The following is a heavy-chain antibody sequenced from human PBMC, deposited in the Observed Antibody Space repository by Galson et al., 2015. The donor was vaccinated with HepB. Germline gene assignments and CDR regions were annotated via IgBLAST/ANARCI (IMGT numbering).Heavy chain of an antibody. J-gene: IGHJ5*02. D-gene: IGHD3-22*01. Sequence: PALVKPTQTLTLTCIFSGFSLSTTGVGVGWIRQSPGKALEWLAVIYWDEDKRYSPSLKSRLMITKDTSKNQVVLTLTNMDPVDTATYHCAHSYDRSGSLKIEYTNWFDPWGQGILVTVSS. CDR3: AHSYDRSGSLKIEYTNWFDP. CDR1: GFSLSTTGVG. V-gene: IGHV2-5*02. CDR2: IYWDEDK.